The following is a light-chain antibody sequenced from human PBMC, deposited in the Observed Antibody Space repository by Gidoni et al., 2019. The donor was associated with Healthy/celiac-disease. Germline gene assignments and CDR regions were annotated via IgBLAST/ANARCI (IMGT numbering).Light chain of an antibody. V-gene: IGLV1-40*01. CDR3: PSYDSSLSGSWV. CDR2: GNS. J-gene: IGLJ3*02. Sequence: QAVLTQPPSVSGAPGQRVTISCTGSSSNIGAGYDVHWYQQLPGTAPKLLISGNSNRPSGVPDRFSGSKSGTSASLAVTGLQAEDEADYYCPSYDSSLSGSWVFGGGTKLTVL. CDR1: SSNIGAGYD.